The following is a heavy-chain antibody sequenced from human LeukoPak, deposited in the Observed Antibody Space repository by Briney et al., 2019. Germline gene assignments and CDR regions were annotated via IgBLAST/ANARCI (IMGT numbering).Heavy chain of an antibody. V-gene: IGHV1-46*01. D-gene: IGHD3-22*01. CDR2: INPSGGST. CDR3: ARDPLSYDSSGYSDFVDY. Sequence: ASVKVSCKASGYTFTSYYMHWVRQAPGQGLEWMGIINPSGGSTSYAQKFQGRVTMTRDTSTSTVYMELSSLRSEDTAVYYCARDPLSYDSSGYSDFVDYWGQGTLVTVSS. CDR1: GYTFTSYY. J-gene: IGHJ4*02.